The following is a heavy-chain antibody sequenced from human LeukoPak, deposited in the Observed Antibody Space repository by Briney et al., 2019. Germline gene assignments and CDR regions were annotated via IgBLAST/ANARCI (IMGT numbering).Heavy chain of an antibody. CDR3: ARDFTFGGVIVLQGFDP. CDR1: GFTFSSYG. Sequence: PGGSLRLSCAASGFTFSSYGMHWVRQAPGKGLEGVAVIWYDGSNKYYADSVKGRFTISRDNSKNTLYLQMNSLRAEDTAVYYCARDFTFGGVIVLQGFDPWGQGTLVTVSS. J-gene: IGHJ5*02. CDR2: IWYDGSNK. D-gene: IGHD3-16*02. V-gene: IGHV3-33*01.